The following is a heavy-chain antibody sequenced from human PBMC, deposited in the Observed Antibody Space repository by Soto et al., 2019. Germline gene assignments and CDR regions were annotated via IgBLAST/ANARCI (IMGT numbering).Heavy chain of an antibody. Sequence: SETLSRTCALSRDSVSNGNYYWRWIHQPPGKGLEWIGYIYYSATTNYNSYLKSRLSLSVDMSNNQFSLKLAYVTAAATASYLCARSNRGRTGYNFDQWGQGALVTVS. CDR3: ARSNRGRTGYNFDQ. CDR1: RDSVSNGNYY. V-gene: IGHV4-61*01. D-gene: IGHD7-27*01. J-gene: IGHJ4*02. CDR2: IYYSATT.